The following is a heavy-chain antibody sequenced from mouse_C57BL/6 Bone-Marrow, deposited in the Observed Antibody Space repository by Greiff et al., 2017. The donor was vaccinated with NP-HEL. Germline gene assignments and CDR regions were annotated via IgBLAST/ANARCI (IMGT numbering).Heavy chain of an antibody. Sequence: VQLQQPGAELVKPGASVKLSCKASGYTFTSYWMQWVKQRPGQGLEWIGEIDPSDSYTNYNQKFKGKATLTVDTSSSTAYMQLSSLTSEDSAVYYCARRYYGSSYSDFDVWGKGTTVTVSS. J-gene: IGHJ1*03. CDR3: ARRYYGSSYSDFDV. CDR1: GYTFTSYW. D-gene: IGHD1-1*01. CDR2: IDPSDSYT. V-gene: IGHV1-50*01.